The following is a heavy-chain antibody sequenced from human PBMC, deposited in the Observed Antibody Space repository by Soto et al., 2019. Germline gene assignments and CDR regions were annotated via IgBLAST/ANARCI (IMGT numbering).Heavy chain of an antibody. CDR3: ARGWTFDL. D-gene: IGHD1-1*01. CDR2: INGGGDST. Sequence: EVQLLESGGGLVQPGGSLRLSCAASGFTFSSYAMSWVRQAPGKGLEWVSGINGGGDSTYFADSVRGRFTISRDTSKNTLFLQMNSLRAEDTAVDDCARGWTFDLWGQGPLVTVCS. J-gene: IGHJ4*02. V-gene: IGHV3-23*01. CDR1: GFTFSSYA.